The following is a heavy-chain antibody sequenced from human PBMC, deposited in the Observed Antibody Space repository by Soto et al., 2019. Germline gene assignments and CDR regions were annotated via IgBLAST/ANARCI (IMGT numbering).Heavy chain of an antibody. Sequence: GGSLRLSCAASGFTFSNYWMHWVRQSPGKGLVWVSRINSDETITSYADSVKGRFTISRDGSNYTVSLLLNRLRVEDTDIYYCAGKRSPEGWFDPWGQGTLVTVSS. CDR1: GFTFSNYW. CDR2: INSDETIT. D-gene: IGHD3-10*01. V-gene: IGHV3-74*01. J-gene: IGHJ5*02. CDR3: AGKRSPEGWFDP.